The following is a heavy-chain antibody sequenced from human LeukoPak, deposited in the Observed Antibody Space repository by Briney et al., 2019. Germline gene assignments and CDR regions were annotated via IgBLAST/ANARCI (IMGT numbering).Heavy chain of an antibody. V-gene: IGHV1-69*04. CDR2: IIPILGIA. CDR3: ARDWGVDIVAPITMDV. CDR1: GGTFSSYA. J-gene: IGHJ6*02. Sequence: SVKVSCKASGGTFSSYAISWVRQAPGQGRKWMGRIIPILGIANYAQKFQGRVTITADKSTSTAYMELSSLRSEDTAVYYCARDWGVDIVAPITMDVWGQGTTVTVSS. D-gene: IGHD5-12*01.